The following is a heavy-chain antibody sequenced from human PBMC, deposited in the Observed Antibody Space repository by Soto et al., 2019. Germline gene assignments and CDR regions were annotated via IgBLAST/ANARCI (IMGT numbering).Heavy chain of an antibody. CDR1: GFTLTNNG. V-gene: IGHV3-30*18. D-gene: IGHD1-26*01. CDR2: ISSDGSSK. J-gene: IGHJ6*02. CDR3: EKDRCLAESGSWSHSFYGMDV. Sequence: QVQLLASGGGVVQPGRSLRLSCVASGFTLTNNGMHWVRQAPGQGLEWVAVISSDGSSKYYGDSVSGQFTISRDNSKNTLFREMKSLRSEDAAVYYCEKDRCLAESGSWSHSFYGMDVWGQGTTGTVSS.